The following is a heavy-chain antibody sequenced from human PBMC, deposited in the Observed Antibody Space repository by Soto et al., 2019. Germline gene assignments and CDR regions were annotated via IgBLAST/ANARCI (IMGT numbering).Heavy chain of an antibody. V-gene: IGHV1-3*01. Sequence: ASVKVSCKASGYTFTSYAMHWVRQAPGQRLEWMGWINAGNGNTKYSQKFQGRVTITRDTSASTAYMELSSLRSEDTAVYYCAREYVLGSYPDYWGQGTLVTVSS. J-gene: IGHJ4*02. CDR3: AREYVLGSYPDY. CDR2: INAGNGNT. CDR1: GYTFTSYA. D-gene: IGHD3-16*02.